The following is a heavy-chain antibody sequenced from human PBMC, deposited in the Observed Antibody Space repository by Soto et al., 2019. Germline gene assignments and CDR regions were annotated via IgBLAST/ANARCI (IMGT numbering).Heavy chain of an antibody. V-gene: IGHV4-39*01. CDR3: ARGQIRYFDWLSRAGAFDI. Sequence: SETLSPTCTVSGGSISSSSYYWGWIRQPPGKGLEWIGSIYYSGSTYYNPSLKSRVTISVDTSKNQFSLKLSSVTAADTAVYYCARGQIRYFDWLSRAGAFDIWGQGTMVTVSS. CDR1: GGSISSSSYY. CDR2: IYYSGST. J-gene: IGHJ3*02. D-gene: IGHD3-9*01.